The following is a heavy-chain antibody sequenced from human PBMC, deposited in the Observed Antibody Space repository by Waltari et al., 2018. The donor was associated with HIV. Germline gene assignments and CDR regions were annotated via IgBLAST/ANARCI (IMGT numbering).Heavy chain of an antibody. CDR3: ARVRCSSSSCYSGWFDP. CDR2: ISAYNGNT. CDR1: GYTFTSYG. J-gene: IGHJ5*02. V-gene: IGHV1-18*01. Sequence: QVQLVQSGAEVKKPGASVKVSCKASGYTFTSYGISWVRQAPGQGLEWMGWISAYNGNTNDAHKLQGRVTMTTDTSTSTATMELRRLRSDDTAVYYCARVRCSSSSCYSGWFDPWGQGTLVTVTS. D-gene: IGHD2-2*01.